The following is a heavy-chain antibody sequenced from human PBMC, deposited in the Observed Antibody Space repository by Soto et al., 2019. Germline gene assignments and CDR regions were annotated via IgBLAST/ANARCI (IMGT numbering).Heavy chain of an antibody. Sequence: PGGSLRLSCAASGFTVSSYHMSWVRQAPGKGLEWISVIYSAGSADFADSVKGRFTISRDNSKNTLYLQMSSLTSDDTAIYYCARGGHVVVVTAALDYWGQGTLVTVSS. D-gene: IGHD2-21*02. V-gene: IGHV3-53*05. CDR2: IYSAGSA. J-gene: IGHJ4*02. CDR1: GFTVSSYH. CDR3: ARGGHVVVVTAALDY.